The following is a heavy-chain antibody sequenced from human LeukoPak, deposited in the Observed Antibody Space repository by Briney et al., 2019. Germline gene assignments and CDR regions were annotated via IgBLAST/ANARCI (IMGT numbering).Heavy chain of an antibody. CDR2: ISYDGNNK. CDR3: ARDSGWAFDI. V-gene: IGHV3-30-3*01. J-gene: IGHJ3*02. CDR1: GFTFSSYA. D-gene: IGHD6-25*01. Sequence: GGSLRLSCAASGFTFSSYAMHWVRQAPGKGLEWVAVISYDGNNKYYADSLKGRFTNSRDNSKNTLYLQMNSPRAEDTAVYYCARDSGWAFDIWGQGTMVTVSS.